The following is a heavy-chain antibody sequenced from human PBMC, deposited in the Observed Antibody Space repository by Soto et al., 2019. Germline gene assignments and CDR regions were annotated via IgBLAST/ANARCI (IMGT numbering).Heavy chain of an antibody. J-gene: IGHJ6*02. V-gene: IGHV4-4*02. CDR1: GAPITTTKW. CDR3: ATQTISYTWGV. D-gene: IGHD3-16*01. CDR2: LSRGDER. Sequence: QVQLQESGPGLVKPSETLSLTCTVSGAPITTTKWWAWVRLPPGKGLEWIGELSRGDERSSNPSLEGRFTMSLDKSNNHFSLKLTSVTAADTDIYYCATQTISYTWGVWGRGPSVTVSS.